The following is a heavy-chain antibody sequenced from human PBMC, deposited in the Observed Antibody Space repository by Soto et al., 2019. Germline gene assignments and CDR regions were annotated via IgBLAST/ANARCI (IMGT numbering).Heavy chain of an antibody. Sequence: PGGSLRLSCAASGFTFSSYGMHWVRQAPGKGLEWVAVILYDGSNKYYGDSVKGRFTISRDNSKNTLYLQMNSLRAEDTAVYYCAKERNSGYDIYFDYWGQGPLVTVSS. CDR1: GFTFSSYG. CDR3: AKERNSGYDIYFDY. J-gene: IGHJ4*02. V-gene: IGHV3-30*18. CDR2: ILYDGSNK. D-gene: IGHD5-12*01.